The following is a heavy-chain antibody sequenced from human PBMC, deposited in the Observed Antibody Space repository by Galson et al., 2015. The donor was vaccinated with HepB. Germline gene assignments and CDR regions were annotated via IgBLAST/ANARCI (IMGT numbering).Heavy chain of an antibody. Sequence: SLRLSCAASGFTFSSYWMSWVRQAPGKELEWVANIKQDGSEKNYVDSVKGRFTISRDNAKDSLSLQMNSLRAEDTAVYYCVVLDTSGYHLDYWGQGTLVTVSS. CDR2: IKQDGSEK. D-gene: IGHD3-22*01. V-gene: IGHV3-7*01. CDR3: VVLDTSGYHLDY. J-gene: IGHJ4*02. CDR1: GFTFSSYW.